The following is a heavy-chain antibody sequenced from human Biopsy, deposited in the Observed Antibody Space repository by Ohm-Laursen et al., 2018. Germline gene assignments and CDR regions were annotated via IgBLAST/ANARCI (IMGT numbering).Heavy chain of an antibody. Sequence: PPGTLSLTCTVSGGSISSDYWSWIRQSPGKGLEWIGYISNRGSTNYNPSLRGRVTISVDTSKNQFSLKLSSLTAADTAVFFCAGLYRLDDYWNDDPPDAFDVWGQGTVVTVSS. CDR3: AGLYRLDDYWNDDPPDAFDV. D-gene: IGHD3-3*01. V-gene: IGHV4-59*01. CDR2: ISNRGST. CDR1: GGSISSDY. J-gene: IGHJ3*01.